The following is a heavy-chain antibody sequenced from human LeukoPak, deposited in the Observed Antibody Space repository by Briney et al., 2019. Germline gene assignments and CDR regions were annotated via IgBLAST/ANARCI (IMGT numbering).Heavy chain of an antibody. Sequence: GASVKVSCKVSGYTLTELSMHWVRQAPGKGLEWMGGFDPEDVETIYAQKFQGRVTMTEDTSTDTAYMELSSLRSEDTAVYYCATQYYDILTGYYAFDYWGQGTLVTVSS. D-gene: IGHD3-9*01. V-gene: IGHV1-24*01. CDR3: ATQYYDILTGYYAFDY. CDR1: GYTLTELS. J-gene: IGHJ4*02. CDR2: FDPEDVET.